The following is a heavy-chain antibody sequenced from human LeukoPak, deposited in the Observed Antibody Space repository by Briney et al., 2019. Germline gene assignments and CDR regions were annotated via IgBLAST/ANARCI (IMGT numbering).Heavy chain of an antibody. V-gene: IGHV1-18*04. D-gene: IGHD3-10*01. CDR1: GYTFSDYY. CDR2: ISAYNGYT. CDR3: ARGQENRLLWVGELLSNINPFDY. Sequence: ASVKVSCKTSGYTFSDYYIHWIRQAPGQGLEWMGWISAYNGYTNYTQRLQGRVTMTTETSTSTAYMELRSLRSDDTAVYYCARGQENRLLWVGELLSNINPFDYWGQGTLVTVSS. J-gene: IGHJ4*02.